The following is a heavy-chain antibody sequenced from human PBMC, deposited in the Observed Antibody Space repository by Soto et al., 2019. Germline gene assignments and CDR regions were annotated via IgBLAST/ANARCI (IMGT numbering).Heavy chain of an antibody. CDR3: AKDSVTYYDFWSGYPHP. V-gene: IGHV3-30*18. D-gene: IGHD3-3*01. Sequence: TWWSLRLSCSASGFTCSSYGMHWFRQAPGKGLEWVAVISYDGSNKYYADSVKGRFTISRDNSKNTLYLQMNSLRAEDTAVYYCAKDSVTYYDFWSGYPHPWGQGTLVTVSS. J-gene: IGHJ5*02. CDR1: GFTCSSYG. CDR2: ISYDGSNK.